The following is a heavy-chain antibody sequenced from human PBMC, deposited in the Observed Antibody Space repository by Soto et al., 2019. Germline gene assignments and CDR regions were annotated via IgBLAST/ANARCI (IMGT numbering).Heavy chain of an antibody. CDR1: GYPLHNGSR. Sequence: AVTLTFTVSGYPLHNGSRWGWIRQAAGKGLEWIGSVYYSGSTHYEPSLRGRIAISVDTLKNQYSLRLPSVTAAATAMYFCARNTSTYFYSWGQGIQVTIS. CDR3: ARNTSTYFYS. J-gene: IGHJ4*02. CDR2: VYYSGST. V-gene: IGHV4-38-2*02.